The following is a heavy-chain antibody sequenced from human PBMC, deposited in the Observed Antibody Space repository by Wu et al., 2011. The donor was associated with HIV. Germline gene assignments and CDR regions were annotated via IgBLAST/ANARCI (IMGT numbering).Heavy chain of an antibody. CDR1: IHLHRLL. CDR3: ARAPRGSYAFDI. CDR2: INPNSGDT. J-gene: IGHJ3*02. Sequence: QVQPGRSLGLTVKKPGASVKVSLQGFWIHLHRLLYAVVRQAPGQGLEWMGWINPNSGDTISAQNFQGRVTMTRDTSISTAYMELSRLRSDDTAVYYCARAPRGSYAFDILGPRDNGHRLF. D-gene: IGHD1-26*01. V-gene: IGHV1-2*02.